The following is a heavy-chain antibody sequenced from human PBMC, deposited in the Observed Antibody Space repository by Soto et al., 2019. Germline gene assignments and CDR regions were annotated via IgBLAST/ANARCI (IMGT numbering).Heavy chain of an antibody. CDR3: ARALGPTTVTSYYYGMDV. CDR2: IIPIFGTA. CDR1: GGTFSSYA. V-gene: IGHV1-69*13. Sequence: SVKVSCKASGGTFSSYAISWVRQAPGQGLEWMGGIIPIFGTANYAQKFQGRVTITADESTSTAYMELSSLRSEDTAVYYCARALGPTTVTSYYYGMDVWGQGTTVTVSS. D-gene: IGHD4-4*01. J-gene: IGHJ6*02.